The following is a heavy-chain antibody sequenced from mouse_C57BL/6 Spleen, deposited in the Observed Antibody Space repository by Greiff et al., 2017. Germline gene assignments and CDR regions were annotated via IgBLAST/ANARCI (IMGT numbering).Heavy chain of an antibody. D-gene: IGHD2-5*01. J-gene: IGHJ3*01. CDR3: ARESYYSTMAWFAY. CDR2: INPSSGYT. V-gene: IGHV1-4*01. CDR1: GYTFTSYT. Sequence: VQLKQSGAELARPGASVKMSCKASGYTFTSYTMHWVKQRPGQGLEWIGYINPSSGYTKYNQKFKDKATLTADKSSSTAYMQLSSLTSEDSAVYYCARESYYSTMAWFAYWGQGTLVTVSA.